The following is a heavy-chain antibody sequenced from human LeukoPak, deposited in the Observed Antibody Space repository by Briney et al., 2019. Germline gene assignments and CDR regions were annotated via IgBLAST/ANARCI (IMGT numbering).Heavy chain of an antibody. D-gene: IGHD6-19*01. CDR2: IYHSGST. CDR3: ARHWAVAGTTLDY. CDR1: GYSISSGYY. Sequence: SETLSLTCAVSGYSISSGYYWGWIRQPPGKGLEWIGSIYHSGSTYYNPSLKSRVTISVDTSKNQFSLELSSVTAADTAVYYCARHWAVAGTTLDYWGQGTLVTVSS. V-gene: IGHV4-38-2*01. J-gene: IGHJ4*02.